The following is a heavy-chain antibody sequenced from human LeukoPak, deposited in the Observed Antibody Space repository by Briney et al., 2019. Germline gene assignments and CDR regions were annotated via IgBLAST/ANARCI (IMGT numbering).Heavy chain of an antibody. CDR1: GYSISSGNYY. V-gene: IGHV4-30-2*01. CDR3: ARDVPKEVPTPGDYYYYMDV. CDR2: IYHTGST. Sequence: SETLSLTCTVSGYSISSGNYYWSWFRQPSGKGLEWIGYIYHTGSTYYNPSLKSRVTMSVDRSNNQFSLKLTSVTAADTAVYYCARDVPKEVPTPGDYYYYMDVWGKGTTVTVSS. D-gene: IGHD4-23*01. J-gene: IGHJ6*03.